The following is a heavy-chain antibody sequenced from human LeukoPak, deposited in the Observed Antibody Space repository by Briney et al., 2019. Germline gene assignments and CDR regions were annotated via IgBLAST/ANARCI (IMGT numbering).Heavy chain of an antibody. V-gene: IGHV1-18*01. CDR2: ISAYNGNT. Sequence: WASVKVSCKASGYTFTSYAISWVRQAPGQGLEWMGWISAYNGNTNYAQKFQGRVTMTTDTSTSTAYMELRSLRSDDTAMYYCARDLVRGAKDYWGQGTLVTVSP. CDR1: GYTFTSYA. CDR3: ARDLVRGAKDY. J-gene: IGHJ4*02. D-gene: IGHD3-10*01.